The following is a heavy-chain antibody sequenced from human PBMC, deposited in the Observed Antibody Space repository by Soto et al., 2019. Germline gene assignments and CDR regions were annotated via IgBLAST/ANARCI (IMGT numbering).Heavy chain of an antibody. D-gene: IGHD3-22*01. J-gene: IGHJ6*02. V-gene: IGHV5-51*01. CDR2: IYPGDSDT. CDR3: ARSGYWYYYDSSGYSYGMDV. Sequence: GESLKISCKGSGYSFTSYWIGWVRQMPGKGLEWMGIIYPGDSDTRYSPSFQGQVTTSADKSISTAYLQWSSLKASDTAMYYCARSGYWYYYDSSGYSYGMDVWGQGTTVTVSS. CDR1: GYSFTSYW.